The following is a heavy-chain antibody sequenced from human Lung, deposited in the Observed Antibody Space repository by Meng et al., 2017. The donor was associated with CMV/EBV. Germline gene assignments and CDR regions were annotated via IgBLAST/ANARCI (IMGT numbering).Heavy chain of an antibody. CDR2: TFYTGNT. V-gene: IGHV4-30-4*08. Sequence: SXTXSLXCTVSRVSVGSSDFYWGWVRQPPGKGLEWIGTTFYTGNTWYNPSLQSRVTISTDTSRTQFTLELKFATAADRATYYCASGCSGGQAHLYVFDYLGQGMLVTVSS. J-gene: IGHJ4*02. CDR3: ASGCSGGQAHLYVFDY. CDR1: RVSVGSSDFY. D-gene: IGHD3-10*02.